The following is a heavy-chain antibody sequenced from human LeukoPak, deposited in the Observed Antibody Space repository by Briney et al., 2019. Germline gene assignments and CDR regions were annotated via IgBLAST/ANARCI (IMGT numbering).Heavy chain of an antibody. CDR3: ARPAPRYCSSTSCYTRLDAFDI. V-gene: IGHV4-34*01. Sequence: GSLRLSCAASGFTFSNAWMSWIRQPPGKGLEWIGEINHSGSTNYNPSLKSRVTISVDTSKNQFSLKLSSVTAADTAVYYCARPAPRYCSSTSCYTRLDAFDIWGQGTMVTVSS. D-gene: IGHD2-2*02. CDR1: GFTFSNAW. J-gene: IGHJ3*02. CDR2: INHSGST.